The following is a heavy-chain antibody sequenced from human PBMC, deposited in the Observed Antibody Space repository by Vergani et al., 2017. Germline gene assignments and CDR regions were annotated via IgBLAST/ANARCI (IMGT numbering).Heavy chain of an antibody. D-gene: IGHD4-11*01. J-gene: IGHJ6*02. CDR1: GGSFTSYH. CDR2: IDHTGRP. V-gene: IGHV4-34*01. Sequence: QVQLQQWGGGLLKPSETLSLTCVVNGGSFTSYHWTWIRQSPGEGLEWVGDIDHTGRPDYNPSLKSRLTMSVDKSRNQFSLTPNSVTATDTAIYFCARVNTETNGHLYYYYDMDVWGQGTAVTVS. CDR3: ARVNTETNGHLYYYYDMDV.